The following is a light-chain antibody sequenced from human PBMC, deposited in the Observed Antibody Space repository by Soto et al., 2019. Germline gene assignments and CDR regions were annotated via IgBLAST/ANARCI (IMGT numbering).Light chain of an antibody. CDR1: QSVASN. CDR2: GAS. CDR3: QQYHNWPPQYT. V-gene: IGKV3-15*01. J-gene: IGKJ2*01. Sequence: EIVMTQSPASLSVSPGDGATLSCWASQSVASNVAWYQQRPGQGPRLLIHGASTRAAGVQARFSGSGSGTDFSPTISSLQSEDFAVYYCQQYHNWPPQYTFGQGTKLQIK.